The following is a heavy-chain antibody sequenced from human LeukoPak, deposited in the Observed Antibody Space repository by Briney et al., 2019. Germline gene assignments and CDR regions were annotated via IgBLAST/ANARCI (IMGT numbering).Heavy chain of an antibody. CDR1: GGSISSGVYY. V-gene: IGHV4-31*03. CDR2: IYYSGST. Sequence: SQTLSLACTVSGGSISSGVYYWSWIRQHPGKGLEWIGYIYYSGSTYYNPSLKSRVTISVDTSKNQFSLKLSSVTAADTAVYYCARGSGPRRPSDIVVVPAAHLNLFDPWGQGTLVTVSS. D-gene: IGHD2-2*01. J-gene: IGHJ5*02. CDR3: ARGSGPRRPSDIVVVPAAHLNLFDP.